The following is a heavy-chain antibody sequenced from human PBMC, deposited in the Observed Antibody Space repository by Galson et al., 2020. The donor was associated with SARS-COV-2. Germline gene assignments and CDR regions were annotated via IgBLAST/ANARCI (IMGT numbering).Heavy chain of an antibody. CDR1: GGSFSGYY. J-gene: IGHJ6*02. CDR2: INHSGST. CDR3: ARGSTVTTFYYYGMDV. D-gene: IGHD4-17*01. V-gene: IGHV4-34*01. Sequence: SETLSLTCAVYGGSFSGYYWSWIRQPPGKGLEWIGEINHSGSTNYNPSLKSRVTRSVDTSKNQFSLKLSSVTAADTAVYYCARGSTVTTFYYYGMDVWGQGTTVTVSS.